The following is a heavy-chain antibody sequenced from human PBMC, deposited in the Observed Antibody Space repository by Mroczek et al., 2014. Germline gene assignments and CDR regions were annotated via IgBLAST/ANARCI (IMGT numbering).Heavy chain of an antibody. J-gene: IGHJ2*01. Sequence: VQLLESGGGVVQPGRSLRLSCAASGFTFSSYGMHWVRQAPGKGLEWVAVISYDGSNKYYADSVKGRFTISRDNSKNTLYLQMNSLRAEDTAVYYCAKEKAPTYCGGDCYSAPSWYFDLWGPWHPWSLSPQ. CDR3: AKEKAPTYCGGDCYSAPSWYFDL. CDR1: GFTFSSYG. D-gene: IGHD2-21*02. V-gene: IGHV3-30*18. CDR2: ISYDGSNK.